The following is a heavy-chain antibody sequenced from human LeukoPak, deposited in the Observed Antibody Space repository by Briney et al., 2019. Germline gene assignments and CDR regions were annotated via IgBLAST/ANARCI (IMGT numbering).Heavy chain of an antibody. CDR1: GGSISSYY. Sequence: SETLSLTCTVSGGSISSYYWSWIRQPPGKGLEWIGEINHSGSTNYNPSLKSRVTISVDRSKNQFSLKLSSVTAADTAVYYCARVRAYYGSGSPYFDYWGQGTLVTVSS. D-gene: IGHD3-10*01. CDR3: ARVRAYYGSGSPYFDY. V-gene: IGHV4-34*01. CDR2: INHSGST. J-gene: IGHJ4*02.